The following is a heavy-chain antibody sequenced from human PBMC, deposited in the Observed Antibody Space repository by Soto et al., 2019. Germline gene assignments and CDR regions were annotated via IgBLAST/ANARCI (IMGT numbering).Heavy chain of an antibody. CDR2: INPNNGVT. D-gene: IGHD6-19*01. CDR3: AAAAIPVAGSHPDP. J-gene: IGHJ5*02. CDR1: GYMFTWFY. V-gene: IGHV1-2*02. Sequence: ASVKVSCKASGYMFTWFYLHWVRQAPGQGLEWMGWINPNNGVTTYAKNFQGRVTMTRDSSISTAYMELSSLRSDDTAVYFCAAAAIPVAGSHPDPWDQGNLVTVS.